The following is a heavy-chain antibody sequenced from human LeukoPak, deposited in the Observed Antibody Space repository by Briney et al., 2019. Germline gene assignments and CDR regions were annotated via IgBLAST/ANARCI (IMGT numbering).Heavy chain of an antibody. CDR2: INWNGGST. CDR3: ASTAKYYYDSSGYLEYFQH. D-gene: IGHD3-22*01. CDR1: GFTFDDYG. V-gene: IGHV3-20*04. Sequence: GGSLRLSCAASGFTFDDYGMSWVRQAPGKGLEWVSGINWNGGSTGYADSVKGRFTISRDNAKNSPYLQMNSLRAEDTALYYCASTAKYYYDSSGYLEYFQHWGQGTLVTVSS. J-gene: IGHJ1*01.